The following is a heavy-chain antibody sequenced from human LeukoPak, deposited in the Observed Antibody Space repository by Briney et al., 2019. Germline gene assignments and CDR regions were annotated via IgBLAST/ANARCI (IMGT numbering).Heavy chain of an antibody. V-gene: IGHV4-59*01. D-gene: IGHD6-19*01. CDR3: ARDKGVKGEVAVAGRFDY. CDR2: IYYSGST. CDR1: GGSISSYY. Sequence: SETLSLTCTVSGGSISSYYWSWIRRPPGKGLEWIGYIYYSGSTNYNPSLKSRVTISVDTSKNQFSLKLSSVTAADTAVYYCARDKGVKGEVAVAGRFDYWGQGTLVTVSS. J-gene: IGHJ4*02.